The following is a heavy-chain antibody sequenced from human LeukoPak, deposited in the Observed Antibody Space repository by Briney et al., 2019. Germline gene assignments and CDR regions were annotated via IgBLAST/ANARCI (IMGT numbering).Heavy chain of an antibody. Sequence: PGGSLRLSCAGSGFTLSSSWMHWVREAPGKGLEGVAVIWYDGSNEYYADSVKGRFTFSRDNSKKTVYLQINCLRAEDTAVYYCARSLKGESNGMDVWGQGTTVTVSS. CDR1: GFTLSSSW. V-gene: IGHV3-33*08. CDR2: IWYDGSNE. J-gene: IGHJ6*02. CDR3: ARSLKGESNGMDV.